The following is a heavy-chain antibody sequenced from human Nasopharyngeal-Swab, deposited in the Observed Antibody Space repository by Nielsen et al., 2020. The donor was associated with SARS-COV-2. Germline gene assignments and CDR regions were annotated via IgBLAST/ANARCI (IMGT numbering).Heavy chain of an antibody. CDR1: GGSITSSNY. V-gene: IGHV4-4*02. CDR2: IYHTGDT. CDR3: AKELHSTHAFDF. J-gene: IGHJ3*01. Sequence: SETLSLTYVVSGGSITSSNYWSWVRQSPGKGLEWIAEIYHTGDTYLNPSLSSRVTISVDKSNNQFSLKLSSVTAADTAVYFCAKELHSTHAFDFWGQGTMVTVSS.